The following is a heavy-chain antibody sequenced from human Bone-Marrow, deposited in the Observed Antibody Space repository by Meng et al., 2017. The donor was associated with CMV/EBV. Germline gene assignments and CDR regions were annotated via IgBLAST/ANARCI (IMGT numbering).Heavy chain of an antibody. CDR3: ARADYCSSTSCYTGGYYYYGMDV. CDR1: GYTFTSYG. Sequence: ASVKVSCKASGYTFTSYGISWVRQAPGQGLEWMGWISAYNGNTNYAQKLQGRVTMTTDTSTSTAYMELRSLRSDDTAVYYCARADYCSSTSCYTGGYYYYGMDVWGQGTTVTGSS. J-gene: IGHJ6*02. D-gene: IGHD2-2*02. CDR2: ISAYNGNT. V-gene: IGHV1-18*01.